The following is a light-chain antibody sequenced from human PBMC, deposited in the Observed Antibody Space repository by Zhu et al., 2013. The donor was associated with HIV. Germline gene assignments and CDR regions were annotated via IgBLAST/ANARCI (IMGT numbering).Light chain of an antibody. CDR3: QHVNNNAA. V-gene: IGKV1-9*01. CDR1: HDIGKY. CDR2: AAS. Sequence: DIQLTQSPSLLSASVGDRVTITCRASHDIGKYLAWYQQRPGKAPTLLVYAASTTQDGVPSRFGGRGSGTEFTLTIDSLQPEDFATYYCQHVNNNAAFGPGTKVDV. J-gene: IGKJ3*01.